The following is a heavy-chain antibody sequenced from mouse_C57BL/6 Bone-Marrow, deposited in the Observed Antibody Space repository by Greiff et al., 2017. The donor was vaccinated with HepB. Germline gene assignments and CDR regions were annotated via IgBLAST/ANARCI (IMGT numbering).Heavy chain of an antibody. Sequence: QVQLQQSGAELMKPGASVKLSCKATGYTFTGYWIEWVKQRPGHGLEWIGEILPGSGSTNYNEKFKGKATFTADTSSNTAYMQLSGLTTEDSAIYYCARRRQLRSLAYWGQGTLVTVSA. J-gene: IGHJ3*01. CDR2: ILPGSGST. CDR1: GYTFTGYW. V-gene: IGHV1-9*01. CDR3: ARRRQLRSLAY. D-gene: IGHD3-2*02.